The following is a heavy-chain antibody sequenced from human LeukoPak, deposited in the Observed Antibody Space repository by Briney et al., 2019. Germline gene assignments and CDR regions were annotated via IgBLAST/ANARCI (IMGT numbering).Heavy chain of an antibody. CDR2: IYTSGST. V-gene: IGHV4-4*07. J-gene: IGHJ4*02. CDR3: ARERRSSWYGNMYYYFDY. Sequence: SGTLSLTCAVSGGSISSYYWSWIRQPAGKGLEWIGRIYTSGSTNYNPSLKSRVTMSVDTSKNQFSLKLSSVTAADTAVYHCARERRSSWYGNMYYYFDYWGQGTLVTVSS. CDR1: GGSISSYY. D-gene: IGHD6-13*01.